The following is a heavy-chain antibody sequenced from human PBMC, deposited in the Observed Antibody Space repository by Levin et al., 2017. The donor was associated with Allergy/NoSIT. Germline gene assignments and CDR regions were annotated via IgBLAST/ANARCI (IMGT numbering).Heavy chain of an antibody. CDR3: ARHNIAAAGNNWFDP. V-gene: IGHV5-10-1*01. Sequence: GGSLRLSCKGSGYSFTSYWISWVRQMPGKGLEWMGRIDPSDSYTNYSPSFQGHVTISADKSISTAYLQWSSLKASDTAMYYCARHNIAAAGNNWFDPWGQGTLVTVSS. D-gene: IGHD6-13*01. CDR2: IDPSDSYT. CDR1: GYSFTSYW. J-gene: IGHJ5*02.